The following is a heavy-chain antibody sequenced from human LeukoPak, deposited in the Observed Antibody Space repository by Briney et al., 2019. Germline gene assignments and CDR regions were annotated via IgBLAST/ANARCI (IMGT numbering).Heavy chain of an antibody. J-gene: IGHJ4*02. CDR3: ARDRSVVRGVIITFDY. CDR1: GYTFTNYG. Sequence: GASVKVSCKASGYTFTNYGISWVRQAPGQGLEWMGWISAYNANTNYAQKLQGRVTMTTDTPTSTAYMELRSLTSDDTAVYYCARDRSVVRGVIITFDYWGQGTLVTVSS. V-gene: IGHV1-18*01. D-gene: IGHD3-10*01. CDR2: ISAYNANT.